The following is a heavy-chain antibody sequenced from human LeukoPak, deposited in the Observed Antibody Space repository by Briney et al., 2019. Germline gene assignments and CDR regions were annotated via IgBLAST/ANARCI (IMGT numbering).Heavy chain of an antibody. J-gene: IGHJ4*02. Sequence: KPGASVKVSCKASGYTLTSYGISWVRQAPGQGLEWMGWISAYNGNTNYAQKLQDRVTMTTDTSTSTAYMELSSLRSEDAAVYYCASLGYVEGENYFDYWGQGTLVTVSS. CDR3: ASLGYVEGENYFDY. D-gene: IGHD3-16*01. CDR1: GYTLTSYG. V-gene: IGHV1-18*01. CDR2: ISAYNGNT.